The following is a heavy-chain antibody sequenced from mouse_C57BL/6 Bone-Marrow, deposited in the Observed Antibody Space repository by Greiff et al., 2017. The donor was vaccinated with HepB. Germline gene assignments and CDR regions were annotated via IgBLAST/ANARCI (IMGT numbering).Heavy chain of an antibody. Sequence: QVQLQQSGPELVKPGASVKISCKASGYAFSSSWMNWVKQRPGKGLEWIGRIYPGDGDTNYNGKFKGKATLTADKSSSTAYMQLSSLPSEDSAVYFCARNGYSPYWYFDVWGTGTTVTVSS. CDR2: IYPGDGDT. CDR3: ARNGYSPYWYFDV. D-gene: IGHD2-3*01. V-gene: IGHV1-82*01. J-gene: IGHJ1*03. CDR1: GYAFSSSW.